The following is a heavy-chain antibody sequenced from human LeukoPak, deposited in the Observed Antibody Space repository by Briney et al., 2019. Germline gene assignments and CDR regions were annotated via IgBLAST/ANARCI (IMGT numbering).Heavy chain of an antibody. Sequence: VSVKVSCKASGYTFTTYGISWVRQAPGQGLEWMAWISAYNNNTNYAQKFQGRVTLTTDTSTSTAYMELRSLRSDDTAVYYCARDALSAARTAGGDMDVWGKGTTVTVSS. CDR1: GYTFTTYG. V-gene: IGHV1-18*01. CDR3: ARDALSAARTAGGDMDV. D-gene: IGHD6-6*01. J-gene: IGHJ6*03. CDR2: ISAYNNNT.